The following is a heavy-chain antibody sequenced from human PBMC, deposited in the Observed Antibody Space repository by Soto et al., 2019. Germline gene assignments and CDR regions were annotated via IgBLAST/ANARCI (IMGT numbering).Heavy chain of an antibody. V-gene: IGHV1-3*04. Sequence: QVKLVQSGAEVKKPGASVKVSCKASGITFSTYAIHWVRQAPGQSLEWMGWINTGNGNTRYSQNFQGRVTLTRDTSASTAYMDLSSLRSEDTSIYCCARAISGYVTWGQGTLVTVSS. J-gene: IGHJ5*02. D-gene: IGHD5-12*01. CDR2: INTGNGNT. CDR1: GITFSTYA. CDR3: ARAISGYVT.